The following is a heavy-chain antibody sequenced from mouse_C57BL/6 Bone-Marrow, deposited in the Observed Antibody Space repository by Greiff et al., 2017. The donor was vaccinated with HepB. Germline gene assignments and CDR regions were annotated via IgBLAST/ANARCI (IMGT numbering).Heavy chain of an antibody. V-gene: IGHV5-6*01. J-gene: IGHJ2*01. CDR2: ISSGGSYT. CDR3: ARPLAPYYFDY. CDR1: GFTFSSYG. Sequence: EVHLVESGGDLVKPGGSLKLSCAASGFTFSSYGMSWVRQTPDKRLEWVATISSGGSYTYYPDSVKGRFTISRDNAKNTLYLQMSSLKSEDTAMYYCARPLAPYYFDYWGQGTTRTVSS.